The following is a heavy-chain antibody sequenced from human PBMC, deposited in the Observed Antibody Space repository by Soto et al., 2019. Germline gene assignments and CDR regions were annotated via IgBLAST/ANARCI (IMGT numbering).Heavy chain of an antibody. CDR3: ARVDLAVAGMGFEY. J-gene: IGHJ4*02. V-gene: IGHV1-69*02. CDR1: GGTFSSYT. Sequence: ASVKVSCKASGGTFSSYTISWVRQAPGQGLEWMGRIIPILGIANYAQKFQGRVTITADKSTSTAYMELSSLRSEDTAMYYCARVDLAVAGMGFEYWGQGTLVTVSS. CDR2: IIPILGIA. D-gene: IGHD6-19*01.